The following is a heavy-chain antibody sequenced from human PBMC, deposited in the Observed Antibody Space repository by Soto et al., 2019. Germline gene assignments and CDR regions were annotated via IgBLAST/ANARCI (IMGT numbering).Heavy chain of an antibody. V-gene: IGHV4-59*01. CDR1: GDSTVNSY. J-gene: IGHJ5*02. Sequence: ASETLSLTCTVSGDSTVNSYWSWIRQAPGKGPEWLGYLSYNGGTNHNPSLQGRATMSVDTAQNQVSLNLNSVTAADTAVYYCARGASWHLVELWCKGTLVTVS. D-gene: IGHD1-26*01. CDR3: ARGASWHLVEL. CDR2: LSYNGGT.